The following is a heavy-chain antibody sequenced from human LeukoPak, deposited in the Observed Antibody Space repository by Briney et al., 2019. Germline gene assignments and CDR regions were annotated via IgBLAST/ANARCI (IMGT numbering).Heavy chain of an antibody. J-gene: IGHJ5*02. CDR1: GFTFSSYG. V-gene: IGHV3-30*02. D-gene: IGHD2-2*02. CDR3: AKDDRGYCSSTSCYSSGPLGP. Sequence: GGSLRLSCAASGFTFSSYGMHWVRQAPGKGLEWVAFIRYDGSNKYYADSVKGRFTISRDNSKNTLYLQMNSLRAEDTAVYYCAKDDRGYCSSTSCYSSGPLGPWGQGTLVTVSS. CDR2: IRYDGSNK.